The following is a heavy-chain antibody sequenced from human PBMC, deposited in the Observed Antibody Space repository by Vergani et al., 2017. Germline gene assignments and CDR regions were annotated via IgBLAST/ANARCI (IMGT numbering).Heavy chain of an antibody. V-gene: IGHV4-34*01. CDR1: GGSFSGYY. J-gene: IGHJ1*01. CDR2: VNHSGST. D-gene: IGHD6-6*01. Sequence: QVQLQQWGAGLLKPSETLSLTCAVYGGSFSGYYCSWTRQPPGKGLEWIGEVNHSGSTNSNPSLKGRVTISVDTSKNQFSPKLSSVTAADTAVYYSARASRVYGSSSHLGGYFQHWGQGSLVTGSS. CDR3: ARASRVYGSSSHLGGYFQH.